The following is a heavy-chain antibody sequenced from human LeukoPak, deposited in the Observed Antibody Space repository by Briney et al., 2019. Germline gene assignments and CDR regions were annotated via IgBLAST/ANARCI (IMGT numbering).Heavy chain of an antibody. CDR2: ISSSSSTI. CDR3: ARCRQLIRGPDFMANSRDYYYYYYGMDV. D-gene: IGHD1-1*01. J-gene: IGHJ6*02. Sequence: HPGGSLRLSCAASGFTFSSYSMNWVRQAPGKGLEWVSYISSSSSTIYYADSVKGRFTISRDNAKNSLYLQVNSLRAEDTAVYYCARCRQLIRGPDFMANSRDYYYYYYGMDVWGHGTTVTVSS. V-gene: IGHV3-48*04. CDR1: GFTFSSYS.